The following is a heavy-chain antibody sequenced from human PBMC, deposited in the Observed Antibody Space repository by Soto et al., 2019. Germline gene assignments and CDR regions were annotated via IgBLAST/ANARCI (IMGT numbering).Heavy chain of an antibody. V-gene: IGHV3-72*01. CDR2: SRNKANGYTT. CDR1: GFTLSDHY. D-gene: IGHD2-15*01. CDR3: ASGRARVVAATPYYYYGMDV. J-gene: IGHJ6*02. Sequence: PGGSLRLSCVVSGFTLSDHYIDWVRQAPGKGLEWVGRSRNKANGYTTDYAASVKGRFTFSRDDSKNSLYLQMNSLKTEDTAVYYCASGRARVVAATPYYYYGMDVWGQGTTVTVSS.